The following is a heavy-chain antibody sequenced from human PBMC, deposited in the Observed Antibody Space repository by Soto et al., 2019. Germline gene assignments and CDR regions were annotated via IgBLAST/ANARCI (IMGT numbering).Heavy chain of an antibody. CDR3: ARPEGGYGSGYSWFDP. CDR2: IHHTGST. D-gene: IGHD5-12*01. Sequence: SETLSLTCSVSVRSISEINSYWGWIRQTPGEGLEWIGTIHHTGSTYYNPSLKSRVIISLDTSKNQFSLKLSSVAAADTALYYCARPEGGYGSGYSWFDPWGQATRVTVSS. J-gene: IGHJ5*02. CDR1: VRSISEINSY. V-gene: IGHV4-39*01.